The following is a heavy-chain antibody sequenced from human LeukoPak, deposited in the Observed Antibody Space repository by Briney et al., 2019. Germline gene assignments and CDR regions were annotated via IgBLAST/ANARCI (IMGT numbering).Heavy chain of an antibody. Sequence: PGGSLRLSCAASGFTFSSYWMSWVRQAPGKGLELVANIKQDGREKYYVDSVKGRFTISRDNAKNSLYLQMNSLRAEDTAVYYCARVGCSGGSCFDYWGQGTLVTVSS. V-gene: IGHV3-7*03. CDR1: GFTFSSYW. D-gene: IGHD2-15*01. CDR2: IKQDGREK. J-gene: IGHJ4*02. CDR3: ARVGCSGGSCFDY.